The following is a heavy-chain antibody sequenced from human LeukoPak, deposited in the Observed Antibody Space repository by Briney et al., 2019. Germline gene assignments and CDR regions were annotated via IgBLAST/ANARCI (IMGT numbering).Heavy chain of an antibody. CDR2: ISGSGDST. J-gene: IGHJ4*02. Sequence: QPGGSLRLSCAASGFAFSSYTMSWVRQAPGKGLEWVSAISGSGDSTYYAGSVKGRFTISRDNSKNTLYLQMNSLRAEDTAVYYCAKDSGSGVAGPLYFDYWGQGTLVTVSS. CDR3: AKDSGSGVAGPLYFDY. D-gene: IGHD3-10*01. V-gene: IGHV3-23*01. CDR1: GFAFSSYT.